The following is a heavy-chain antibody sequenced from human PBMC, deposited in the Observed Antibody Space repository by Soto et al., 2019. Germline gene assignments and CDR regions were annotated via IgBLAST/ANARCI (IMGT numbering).Heavy chain of an antibody. V-gene: IGHV4-59*01. CDR1: GGSISSYY. CDR2: IYYSGST. Sequence: PSETLSLTCTVSGGSISSYYWSWIRQPPGKGLEWIGYIYYSGSTNYNPSLKSRVTISVDTSKNQFSLKLSSVTAADTAVYYCARSRGGQIDYWGPGTLVTVSS. D-gene: IGHD6-19*01. CDR3: ARSRGGQIDY. J-gene: IGHJ4*02.